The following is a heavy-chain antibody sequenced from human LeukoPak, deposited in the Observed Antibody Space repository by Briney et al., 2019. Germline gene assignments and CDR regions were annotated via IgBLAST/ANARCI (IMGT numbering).Heavy chain of an antibody. V-gene: IGHV3-48*01. J-gene: IGHJ4*02. CDR2: IRSDSSAI. D-gene: IGHD3-22*01. CDR3: ASREGYYYDSSGIALGI. CDR1: GFSFGDYS. Sequence: GGSLRLSCAAYGFSFGDYSMTWVRQAPGKGLEWVSYIRSDSSAIYYADSVKGRFTISRDNAKKSLYLQMNSLRAEDTAVYYCASREGYYYDSSGIALGIWGQGTLVTVSS.